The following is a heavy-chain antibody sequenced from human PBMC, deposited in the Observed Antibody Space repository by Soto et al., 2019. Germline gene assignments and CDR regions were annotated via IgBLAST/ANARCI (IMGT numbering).Heavy chain of an antibody. Sequence: QVQLVQSGAEVKKPGASVKVSCKASGYTFTTYDISWVRQAPGQGIEGMGRSSTYNGNTNYPQSLQGRLTMTTDTSTTTAYMELGNLRSDDTAVYYCARDPYHVLMLNGRNLYGMDVWGQGTTVTVSS. J-gene: IGHJ6*02. CDR3: ARDPYHVLMLNGRNLYGMDV. CDR2: SSTYNGNT. D-gene: IGHD2-8*01. CDR1: GYTFTTYD. V-gene: IGHV1-18*01.